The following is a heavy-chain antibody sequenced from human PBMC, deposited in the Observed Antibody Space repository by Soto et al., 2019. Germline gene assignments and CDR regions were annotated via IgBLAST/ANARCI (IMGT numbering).Heavy chain of an antibody. CDR1: GGSISSGGYY. V-gene: IGHV4-31*03. Sequence: SETLSLTCTVSGGSISSGGYYWSWIRQHPGKGLEWIGYIYYSGSTYYNPSLKSRVTISVDKSKNQFSLKLSSVTAADTAVYYCARDRKWIQLDYYYGMDVWGQGTTVTVSS. CDR2: IYYSGST. D-gene: IGHD1-1*01. J-gene: IGHJ6*02. CDR3: ARDRKWIQLDYYYGMDV.